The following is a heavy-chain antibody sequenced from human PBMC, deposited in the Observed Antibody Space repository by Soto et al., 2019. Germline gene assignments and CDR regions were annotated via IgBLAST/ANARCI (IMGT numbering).Heavy chain of an antibody. J-gene: IGHJ6*02. V-gene: IGHV3-23*01. Sequence: EVQLLESGGGLVQPGGSLGLSYAASGFTFSSHVMNWVRQAPGKGLEWVAAISGGGGTTFYGDSVEGRFTMSRDNSKNTLFLQMNSLRAEDTAVYYCARGPRAPPPHDYGMDVWGQGTTVTVSS. CDR3: ARGPRAPPPHDYGMDV. CDR1: GFTFSSHV. CDR2: ISGGGGTT.